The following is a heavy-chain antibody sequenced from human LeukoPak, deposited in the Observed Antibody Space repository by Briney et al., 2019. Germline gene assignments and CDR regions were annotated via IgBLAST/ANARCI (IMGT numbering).Heavy chain of an antibody. CDR3: ASQPEGDYVTNYYYGMDV. D-gene: IGHD4-17*01. CDR1: DGSISSGGYY. CDR2: IYYSGST. Sequence: SETLSLTCTVSDGSISSGGYYWSWIRQHPGKGLEWIGYIYYSGSTYYNPSLKSRVTISVDTSKNQFSLKLSSVTAADTAVYYCASQPEGDYVTNYYYGMDVWGQGTTVTVSS. V-gene: IGHV4-31*03. J-gene: IGHJ6*02.